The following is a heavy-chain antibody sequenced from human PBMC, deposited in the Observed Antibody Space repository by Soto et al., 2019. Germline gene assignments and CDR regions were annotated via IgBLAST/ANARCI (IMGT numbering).Heavy chain of an antibody. CDR3: ARGRDWIYYSDY. CDR2: INHSGST. Sequence: SETLSLTCAVYGGSFSGYYWSWIRQPPGKGLEWIGEINHSGSTNYNPSLKSRVTISVDTSKNQFSLKLSSVTAADTAVYYCARGRDWIYYSDYWGQGTLVPSPQ. CDR1: GGSFSGYY. D-gene: IGHD2-2*03. V-gene: IGHV4-34*01. J-gene: IGHJ4*02.